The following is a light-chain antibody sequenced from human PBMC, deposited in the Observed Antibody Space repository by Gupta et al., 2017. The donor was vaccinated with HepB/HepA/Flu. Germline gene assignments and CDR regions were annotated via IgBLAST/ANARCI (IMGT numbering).Light chain of an antibody. J-gene: IGLJ2*01. V-gene: IGLV1-44*01. CDR1: HSIIGSNT. CDR3: ASWDKTLKTPI. CDR2: TTD. Sequence: QSVLTPPPSASGTPGQTVTTSCSANHSIIGSNTFTWYQHLPGTAPKLLILTTDKRTSGLPGRSSPSTCGTSASPAISSLPSEDEAEYSYASWDKTLKTPIFGGGTKLTVL.